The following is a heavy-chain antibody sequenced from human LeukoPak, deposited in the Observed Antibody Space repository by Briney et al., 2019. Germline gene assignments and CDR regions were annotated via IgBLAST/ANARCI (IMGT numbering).Heavy chain of an antibody. J-gene: IGHJ6*02. Sequence: SETLSLTCAVYGGSFSGYYWSWIRQPPGKGLEWIGEINHSGSTNYNPSLKSRVTIPVDTSKNQFSLKLSSVTAADTAVYYCAIPPLYSSGWYQPSYYYYGMAVWGQGTTVAVSS. V-gene: IGHV4-34*01. CDR2: INHSGST. CDR3: AIPPLYSSGWYQPSYYYYGMAV. D-gene: IGHD6-19*01. CDR1: GGSFSGYY.